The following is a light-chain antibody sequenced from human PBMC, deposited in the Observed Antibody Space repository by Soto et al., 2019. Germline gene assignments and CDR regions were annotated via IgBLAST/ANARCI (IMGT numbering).Light chain of an antibody. V-gene: IGKV3-15*01. CDR2: GAS. CDR1: QSVSSN. J-gene: IGKJ1*01. Sequence: EIVLTQSPYTLSLSPVERATLSCMASQSVSSNLAWYQQKPGQAPRLLIYGASTRATGIPARFSGSGSGTEFTLTISSLQSEDFAVYYCQQYNNWPRTFGQGTKVDI. CDR3: QQYNNWPRT.